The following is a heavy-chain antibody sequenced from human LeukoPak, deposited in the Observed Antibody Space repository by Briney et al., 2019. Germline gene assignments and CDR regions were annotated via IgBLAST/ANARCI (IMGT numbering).Heavy chain of an antibody. J-gene: IGHJ4*02. CDR1: VYTFTSYA. CDR3: ARDRYGDGFAHLDY. V-gene: IGHV1-2*02. D-gene: IGHD5-24*01. CDR2: ITPSGGT. Sequence: ASVKVSCKASVYTFTSYAIHWVRQAPGQGLEWMGWITPSGGTNYPQKFQGRVAITWDTSITTAYMDLSRLTSDGTAVYYCARDRYGDGFAHLDYWGQGALVTVSS.